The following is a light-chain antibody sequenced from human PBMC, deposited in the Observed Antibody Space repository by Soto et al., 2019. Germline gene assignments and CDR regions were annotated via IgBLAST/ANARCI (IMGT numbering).Light chain of an antibody. V-gene: IGKV3-11*01. CDR2: DAS. J-gene: IGKJ5*01. CDR3: QQRSNWPPVIT. CDR1: QTFSSH. Sequence: EIVLTQSPDTLSLSPGERATLSCRASQTFSSHLAWYQQKPGQAPRLLIDDASKRATGIPARFSGRGSGTDFTLTISSLEPEDFAVYYCQQRSNWPPVITLGQGTRLEIK.